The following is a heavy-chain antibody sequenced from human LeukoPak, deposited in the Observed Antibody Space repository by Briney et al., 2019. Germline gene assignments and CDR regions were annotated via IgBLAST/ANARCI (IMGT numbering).Heavy chain of an antibody. CDR2: INSDGSST. D-gene: IGHD5-18*01. CDR3: ARDRWGAAMVDY. V-gene: IGHV3-74*01. CDR1: GFTFSGYW. J-gene: IGHJ4*02. Sequence: GGSLRLSCAGSGFTFSGYWMYWVRQAPGKGLVWVSRINSDGSSTSYADSVKGRFTISRDNAKNTLYLQMNSLRAEDTAVYYCARDRWGAAMVDYWGQGTLVTVSS.